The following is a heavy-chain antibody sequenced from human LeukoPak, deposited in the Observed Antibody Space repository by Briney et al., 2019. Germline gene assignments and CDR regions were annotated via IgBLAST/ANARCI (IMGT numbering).Heavy chain of an antibody. CDR3: VRAYITIFGVVMWFDP. V-gene: IGHV4-34*01. D-gene: IGHD3-3*01. CDR1: GGSFSGYY. CDR2: INHSGST. Sequence: SETLSLTCAVYGGSFSGYYWSWIRQPPGKGLEWIGEINHSGSTNYNPPLKSRVTISVDTSKNQFSLKLSSVTAADTAVYYCVRAYITIFGVVMWFDPWGQGTLVTVSS. J-gene: IGHJ5*02.